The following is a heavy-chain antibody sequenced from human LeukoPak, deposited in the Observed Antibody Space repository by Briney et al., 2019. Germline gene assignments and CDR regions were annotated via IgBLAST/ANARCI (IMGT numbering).Heavy chain of an antibody. V-gene: IGHV3-72*01. D-gene: IGHD4-17*01. J-gene: IGHJ4*02. CDR2: SRNKANSYTT. CDR1: GFIFSDHY. Sequence: GGSLRLSCAASGFIFSDHYMDWVRQAPGKGLEWVGRSRNKANSYTTEYAASVKGRFTISRDGARNSLYLQMNSLRAEDTAVYYCAKGRGYGDYGVFDYWGQGTLVTVSS. CDR3: AKGRGYGDYGVFDY.